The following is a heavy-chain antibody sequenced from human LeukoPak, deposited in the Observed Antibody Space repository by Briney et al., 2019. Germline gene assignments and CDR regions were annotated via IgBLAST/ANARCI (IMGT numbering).Heavy chain of an antibody. CDR3: ARLNPLKLKPATYCSSTSCSTYYFDY. D-gene: IGHD2-2*01. V-gene: IGHV4-39*01. CDR1: GGSISSSSYY. CDR2: IYYSGST. Sequence: PSETLSLTCTVSGGSISSSSYYWGWIRQPPGKGLEWIGSIYYSGSTYYNPSLKSRVTISVDTSKNQFSLKLSSVTAADTAVYYCARLNPLKLKPATYCSSTSCSTYYFDYWGQGTLVTVSS. J-gene: IGHJ4*02.